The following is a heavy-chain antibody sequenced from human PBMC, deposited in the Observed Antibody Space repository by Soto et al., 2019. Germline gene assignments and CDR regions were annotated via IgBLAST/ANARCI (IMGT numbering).Heavy chain of an antibody. CDR1: GYTFTSYG. CDR3: PRGSRTSYCSSTSCFDY. D-gene: IGHD2-2*01. CDR2: ISAYNGNT. V-gene: IGHV1-18*04. Sequence: ASVEVSCKXSGYTFTSYGIRWVRQAPGQGLEWMGWISAYNGNTNYAQKLQGRVTMTTDTSTSTAYMELRSLRSDDTAVYYCPRGSRTSYCSSTSCFDYWDPGTLVTVSS. J-gene: IGHJ4*02.